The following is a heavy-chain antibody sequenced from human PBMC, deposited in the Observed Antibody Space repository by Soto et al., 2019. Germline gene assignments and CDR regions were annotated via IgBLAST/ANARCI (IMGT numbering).Heavy chain of an antibody. CDR2: IWYDGSNK. J-gene: IGHJ5*02. Sequence: QVQLVESGGGVVQPGRSLRLSCAASGFTFSSYGMHWVRQAPGKGLEWVAVIWYDGSNKYYADSVKGRFTISRDNSKNTLYLQLNSLRAEDTAVYYGARDLGAVAGTFDHWGQGTLVTVSS. D-gene: IGHD6-19*01. CDR1: GFTFSSYG. CDR3: ARDLGAVAGTFDH. V-gene: IGHV3-33*01.